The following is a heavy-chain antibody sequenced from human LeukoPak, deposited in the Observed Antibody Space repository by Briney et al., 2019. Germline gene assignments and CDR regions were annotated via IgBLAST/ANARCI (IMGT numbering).Heavy chain of an antibody. J-gene: IGHJ4*02. Sequence: GGSLRLSCAASGFTFSSYAMHWVRQAPGKGLEWVAVLSYDGSIKYYADSVKGRFTIFRDNSKNTLYLQMNSLRAEDTAMYYCARDRYSSGPYYFDYWGQGTLVTVSS. V-gene: IGHV3-30-3*01. CDR2: LSYDGSIK. CDR1: GFTFSSYA. D-gene: IGHD6-19*01. CDR3: ARDRYSSGPYYFDY.